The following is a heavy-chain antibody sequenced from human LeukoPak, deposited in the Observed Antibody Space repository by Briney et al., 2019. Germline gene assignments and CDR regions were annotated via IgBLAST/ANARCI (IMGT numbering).Heavy chain of an antibody. Sequence: GGSLRLSCAASGFTFSSYWMHWVRQAPGKGLVWVSRINPDGSSTTYADSVKGRFTISRDNAKNTVYLQMNSLRVEDTAVYYCTRPDRSLVMDVWGQGTTVTVSS. V-gene: IGHV3-74*01. CDR2: INPDGSST. J-gene: IGHJ6*02. CDR1: GFTFSSYW. D-gene: IGHD2-21*01. CDR3: TRPDRSLVMDV.